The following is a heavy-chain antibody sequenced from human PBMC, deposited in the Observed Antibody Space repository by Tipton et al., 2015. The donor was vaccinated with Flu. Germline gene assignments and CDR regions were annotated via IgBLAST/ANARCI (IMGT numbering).Heavy chain of an antibody. V-gene: IGHV4-34*01. J-gene: IGHJ5*02. Sequence: LRLSCAVYGGSFSGYYWSWIRQSPGKGLEWIGEINQSGRPNYNPSLKNRVTISVDTSKNQFSLSLTSVTAADTAMYYCARGSWEVRFDPWGQGTLVTVS. CDR1: GGSFSGYY. CDR2: INQSGRP. D-gene: IGHD1-26*01. CDR3: ARGSWEVRFDP.